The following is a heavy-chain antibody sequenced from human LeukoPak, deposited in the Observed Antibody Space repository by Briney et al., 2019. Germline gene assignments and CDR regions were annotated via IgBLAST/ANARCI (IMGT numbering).Heavy chain of an antibody. CDR1: GVTLSPYG. J-gene: IGHJ4*02. CDR2: ISYDGSNK. Sequence: GGSLRLSCAASGVTLSPYGMHWVRQAPGKGLEWVAVISYDGSNKYYADSVKGRFPISRDNSKNTLYLQMNSLRVDDTAVYYCARGGAVGTTTFYFDYWGQGTLVTVSS. CDR3: ARGGAVGTTTFYFDY. V-gene: IGHV3-30*03. D-gene: IGHD1-26*01.